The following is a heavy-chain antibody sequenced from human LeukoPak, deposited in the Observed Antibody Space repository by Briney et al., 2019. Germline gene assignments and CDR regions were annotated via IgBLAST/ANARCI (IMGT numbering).Heavy chain of an antibody. J-gene: IGHJ4*02. CDR2: INPSGGST. Sequence: RASVKVSCKASGYTFTSYYMHWVRQAPGQGLEWMGIINPSGGSTSYAQKFQGRVTMTRDTSTSTVYMGLSSLRSEDTAVYYCARGTHIVVVTAIPLGYWGQGTLVTVSS. CDR3: ARGTHIVVVTAIPLGY. CDR1: GYTFTSYY. D-gene: IGHD2-21*02. V-gene: IGHV1-46*01.